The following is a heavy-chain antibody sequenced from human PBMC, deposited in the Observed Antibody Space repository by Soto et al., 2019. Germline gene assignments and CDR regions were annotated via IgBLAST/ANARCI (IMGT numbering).Heavy chain of an antibody. CDR1: GGSFSGYY. CDR2: INHSGST. D-gene: IGHD3-22*01. V-gene: IGHV4-34*01. J-gene: IGHJ4*02. Sequence: ASETLSLTFAVYGGSFSGYYWTWIRQSPGKGLEWIGEINHSGSTNYNPSLKSRVTISADTSKNQFSLKLSSVTAADTAVYYCARVFVDSSVYYKSFDYWGQGPLVT. CDR3: ARVFVDSSVYYKSFDY.